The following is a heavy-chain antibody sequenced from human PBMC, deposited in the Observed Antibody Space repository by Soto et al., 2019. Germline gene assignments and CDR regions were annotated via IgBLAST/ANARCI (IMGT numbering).Heavy chain of an antibody. V-gene: IGHV1-69*01. CDR1: GGTFSSYA. D-gene: IGHD6-6*01. CDR2: IIPIFGTA. CDR3: ARVEYSRSSGYFQH. Sequence: QVQLVQSGAEVKKPGSSVKVSCKASGGTFSSYAISWVRQAPGQGLEWMGGIIPIFGTANYAQKFQGRVTITADESTSTADMELSSLRSEDTAVYYCARVEYSRSSGYFQHWGQGTLVTVSS. J-gene: IGHJ1*01.